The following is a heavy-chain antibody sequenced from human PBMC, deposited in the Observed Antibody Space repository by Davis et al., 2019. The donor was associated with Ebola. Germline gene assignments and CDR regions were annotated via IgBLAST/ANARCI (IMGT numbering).Heavy chain of an antibody. D-gene: IGHD6-13*01. Sequence: ASVKVSCKASGYTFTSYYMHWVRQAPGQGLEWMGIINPSGGSTSYAQKFQGRVTMTRDTSTSTVYMELSSLRSEDTAVYYCARVRGSSSWYGNYYYGMDVWGQGTTVTVSS. CDR3: ARVRGSSSWYGNYYYGMDV. CDR2: INPSGGST. J-gene: IGHJ6*02. V-gene: IGHV1-46*01. CDR1: GYTFTSYY.